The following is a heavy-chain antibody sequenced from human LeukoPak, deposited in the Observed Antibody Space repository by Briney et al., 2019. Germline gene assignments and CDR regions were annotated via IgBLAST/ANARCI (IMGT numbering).Heavy chain of an antibody. D-gene: IGHD3-22*01. CDR3: AKGVYYDSSAYPDY. CDR1: GFTFDDYA. CDR2: ISWNSGSI. Sequence: GGSLRLSCVASGFTFDDYAMHWVRQAPGKGLEWVSGISWNSGSIGYADSMKGRFTISRDNAKNSLYLQMNNLRAEDTALYYCAKGVYYDSSAYPDYWGQGTLVTVSS. V-gene: IGHV3-9*01. J-gene: IGHJ4*02.